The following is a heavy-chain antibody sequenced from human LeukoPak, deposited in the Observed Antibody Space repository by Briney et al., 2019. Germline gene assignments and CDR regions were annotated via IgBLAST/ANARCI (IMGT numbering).Heavy chain of an antibody. CDR3: ARSSMAVAGTLDY. V-gene: IGHV3-66*01. J-gene: IGHJ4*02. D-gene: IGHD6-19*01. CDR2: IYSGGIT. Sequence: GGSLRLSCAASGFTFSSYEMNWVRQTPGKGLEWVSVIYSGGITYYADSVKGRFTVSRDNSKNTVYLEMNSLRAEDTAVYYCARSSMAVAGTLDYWGQGTLVTVSS. CDR1: GFTFSSYE.